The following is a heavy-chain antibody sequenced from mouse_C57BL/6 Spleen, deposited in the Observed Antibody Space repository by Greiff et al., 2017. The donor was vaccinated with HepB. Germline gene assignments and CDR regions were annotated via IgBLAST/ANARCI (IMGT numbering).Heavy chain of an antibody. Sequence: QVHVKQSGAELVKPGASVKMSCKASGYTFTSYWITWVKQRPGQGLEWIGDIYPGSGSTNYNEKFKSKATLTVDTSSSTAYMQLSSLTSEDSAVYYCAREEEITTVVATRDYWGQGTTLTVSS. V-gene: IGHV1-55*01. CDR3: AREEEITTVVATRDY. J-gene: IGHJ2*01. CDR1: GYTFTSYW. D-gene: IGHD1-1*01. CDR2: IYPGSGST.